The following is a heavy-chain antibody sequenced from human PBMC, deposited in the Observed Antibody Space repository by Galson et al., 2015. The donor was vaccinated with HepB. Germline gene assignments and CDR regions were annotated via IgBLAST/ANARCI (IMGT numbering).Heavy chain of an antibody. CDR2: ISYDGSNK. CDR1: GFTFSSYA. J-gene: IGHJ1*01. Sequence: SLRLSCAASGFTFSSYAMHWVRQAPGKGLEWVAVISYDGSNKYYADSVKGRFTISRDNSKNTLYLQMNSLRAEDTAVYYCASTSGGYYAEYFQHWGQGTLVTVSS. V-gene: IGHV3-30-3*01. D-gene: IGHD1-26*01. CDR3: ASTSGGYYAEYFQH.